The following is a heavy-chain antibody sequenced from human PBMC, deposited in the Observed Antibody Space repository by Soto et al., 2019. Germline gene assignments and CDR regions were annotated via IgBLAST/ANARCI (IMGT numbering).Heavy chain of an antibody. D-gene: IGHD1-26*01. CDR3: AREREGSGFEP. V-gene: IGHV1-8*02. CDR2: MNPNSGNT. CDR1: GYTFTSYG. J-gene: IGHJ5*02. Sequence: ASVKVSCKASGYTFTSYGISWVRQAPGQGLEWMGWMNPNSGNTAYAQKFQGRVTMTRNTSISTAYMELSSLRSEDTAVYYCAREREGSGFEPWGQGTLVTVSS.